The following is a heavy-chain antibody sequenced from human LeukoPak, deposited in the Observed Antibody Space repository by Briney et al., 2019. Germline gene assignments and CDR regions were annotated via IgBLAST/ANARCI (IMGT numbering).Heavy chain of an antibody. D-gene: IGHD3-16*01. CDR2: ISSSSSYI. V-gene: IGHV3-21*01. CDR3: AMGEWADY. CDR1: GVTSSSDS. J-gene: IGHJ4*02. Sequence: PGGSLRLSCAASGVTSSSDSVNWVRQAPGKGLEWVSSISSSSSYIYYADSVKGRFTISRDNAKNSLYLQMNSLRAEDTAVYYCAMGEWADYWGQGTLVTVSS.